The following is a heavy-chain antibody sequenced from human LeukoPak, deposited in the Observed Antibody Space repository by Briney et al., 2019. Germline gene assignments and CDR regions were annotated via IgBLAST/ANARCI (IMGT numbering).Heavy chain of an antibody. Sequence: PGGSLRLSCAASGFTFSNYAMNWVRQAPGKGLEWVAVISYDGSNKYYADSVKGRFTISRDNSKNTLYLQMNSLRAEDTAVYYCARDIGDFDWLLSYLDYWGQGTLVTVSS. CDR3: ARDIGDFDWLLSYLDY. CDR2: ISYDGSNK. CDR1: GFTFSNYA. J-gene: IGHJ4*02. V-gene: IGHV3-30*04. D-gene: IGHD3-9*01.